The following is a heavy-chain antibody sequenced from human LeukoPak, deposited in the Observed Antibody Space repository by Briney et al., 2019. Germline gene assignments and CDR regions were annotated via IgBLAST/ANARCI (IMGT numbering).Heavy chain of an antibody. Sequence: GESLKISCKGSGYSLTSYWIGWVRQMPGKGLEWMGIIYPGDSDTRYSPSFQGQVTISADKSISTAYLQWSSLKASDTAMYYCARNLSPYYDFWSGPSSGMDVWGQGTTVTVSS. CDR2: IYPGDSDT. D-gene: IGHD3-3*01. V-gene: IGHV5-51*01. CDR3: ARNLSPYYDFWSGPSSGMDV. J-gene: IGHJ6*02. CDR1: GYSLTSYW.